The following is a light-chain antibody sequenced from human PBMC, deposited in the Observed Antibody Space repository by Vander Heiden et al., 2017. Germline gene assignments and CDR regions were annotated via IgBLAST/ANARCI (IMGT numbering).Light chain of an antibody. J-gene: IGLJ3*02. CDR3: AAWDDSLNGWV. CDR2: SSN. Sequence: QHFLTQPPSASGTPGQRVTIPCSGSSATIGSNNVHWYQQFPGTAPKLLSFSSNQRASGVPDRFSASKSGTSASLAVSGLQSEDEANYYCAAWDDSLNGWVFDGGTTLTVL. V-gene: IGLV1-44*01. CDR1: SATIGSNN.